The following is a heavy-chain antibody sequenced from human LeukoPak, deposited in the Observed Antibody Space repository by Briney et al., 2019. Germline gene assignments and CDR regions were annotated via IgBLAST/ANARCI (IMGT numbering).Heavy chain of an antibody. CDR2: IKSKTDGGTT. J-gene: IGHJ4*02. CDR3: TTDLGITMVRGVIINGY. V-gene: IGHV3-15*01. D-gene: IGHD3-10*01. Sequence: GGSLRLSCVASGFTFSNAWMSWVRQAPGKGLEWVGRIKSKTDGGTTDYAAPVKGRFTISRDDSKNTLYLQMNSLKTEDTAVYYCTTDLGITMVRGVIINGYWGQGTLVTVSS. CDR1: GFTFSNAW.